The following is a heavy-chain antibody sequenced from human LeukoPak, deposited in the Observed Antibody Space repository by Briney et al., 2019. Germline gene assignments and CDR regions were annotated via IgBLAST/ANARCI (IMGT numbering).Heavy chain of an antibody. CDR2: INPNSGGT. Sequence: ASVTASCKASGYTFTGYYMHWVRQAPGQGLEGMGWINPNSGGTNYAQKFQGRVTMTRDTSISTAYMELSRLRSDDTAVYYCARDHRDWGIAFDIWGQGTMVTVSS. CDR1: GYTFTGYY. J-gene: IGHJ3*02. D-gene: IGHD3-16*01. V-gene: IGHV1-2*02. CDR3: ARDHRDWGIAFDI.